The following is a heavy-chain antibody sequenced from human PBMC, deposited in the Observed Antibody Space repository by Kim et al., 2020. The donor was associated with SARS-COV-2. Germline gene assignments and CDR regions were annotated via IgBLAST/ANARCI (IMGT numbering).Heavy chain of an antibody. V-gene: IGHV3-9*01. CDR1: GFTFDDYA. CDR3: AKAPYCSGGSCYSLYFD. CDR2: ISWNSGSI. D-gene: IGHD2-15*01. J-gene: IGHJ4*01. Sequence: GGSLRLSCAASGFTFDDYAMHWVRQAPGKGLEWVSGISWNSGSIGYADSVKGRFTISRDNAKNSLYLQMNSLRAEDTALYYCAKAPYCSGGSCYSLYFD.